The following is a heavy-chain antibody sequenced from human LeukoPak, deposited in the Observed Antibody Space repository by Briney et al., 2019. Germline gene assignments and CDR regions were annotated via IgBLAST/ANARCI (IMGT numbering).Heavy chain of an antibody. V-gene: IGHV1-69*05. Sequence: SVKVSCXASGGTFSSYAISWVRQAPGQGLEWMGRIIPIFGTASYAQKFQGRVTITTDESTSTAYMELSSLRSEDTAVYYCARIYLGAFDIWGQGTMVTVSS. CDR2: IIPIFGTA. D-gene: IGHD3-16*01. CDR1: GGTFSSYA. J-gene: IGHJ3*02. CDR3: ARIYLGAFDI.